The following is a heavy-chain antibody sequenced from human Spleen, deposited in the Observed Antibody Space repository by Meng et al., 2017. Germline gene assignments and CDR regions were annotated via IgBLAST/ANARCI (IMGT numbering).Heavy chain of an antibody. CDR1: GYIFTDYY. D-gene: IGHD5-12*01. V-gene: IGHV1-69-2*01. CDR3: AIAGGWLRYFDY. Sequence: EVQLVQSGAEVKKPGATVKISCKVTGYIFTDYYIHWVQQAPGKGLEWMGVVDPEDGETKYAEKFKGRVTITADTSTDTPYMELSSLTSEDTAVYYCAIAGGWLRYFDYWGQGTLVTVSS. J-gene: IGHJ4*02. CDR2: VDPEDGET.